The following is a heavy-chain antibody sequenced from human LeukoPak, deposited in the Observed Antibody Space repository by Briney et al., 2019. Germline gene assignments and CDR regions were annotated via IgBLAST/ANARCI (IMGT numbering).Heavy chain of an antibody. V-gene: IGHV1-69*13. Sequence: GASVKVSCKVSGGIFSNYAISWVRQALGQGLEWMGGIIPIFGTTNYAQKFQGRVTITADESTSTAYMVLSSLRSEDTAVYYCARVLNSRCRRGGNWYSEFDRWFDPWGQGTLVTVSS. CDR2: IIPIFGTT. J-gene: IGHJ5*02. CDR1: GGIFSNYA. CDR3: ARVLNSRCRRGGNWYSEFDRWFDP. D-gene: IGHD2-15*01.